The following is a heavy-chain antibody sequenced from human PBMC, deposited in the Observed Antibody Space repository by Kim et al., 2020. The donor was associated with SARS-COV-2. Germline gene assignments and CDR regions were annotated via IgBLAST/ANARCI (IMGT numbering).Heavy chain of an antibody. CDR1: GGSISSGGYY. J-gene: IGHJ4*02. D-gene: IGHD5-12*01. Sequence: SETLSLTCTVSGGSISSGGYYWSWIRQHPGKGLEWIGYIYYSGSTYYNPSLKSRVTISVDTSKNQFSLKLSSVTAADTAVYYCARAEFERWLQFDDYWGQGTLVTVSS. CDR2: IYYSGST. CDR3: ARAEFERWLQFDDY. V-gene: IGHV4-31*03.